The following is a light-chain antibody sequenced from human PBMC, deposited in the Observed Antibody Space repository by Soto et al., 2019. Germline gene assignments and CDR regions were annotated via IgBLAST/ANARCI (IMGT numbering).Light chain of an antibody. Sequence: ALDQPASGEESPARSIAISYKKTSSDVGGYDFVSWYQQHPGKAPKLIIYEVSQRPSGVPDRFSGSKSGNTASLTVSGLQAEDEADYYCNSYSGSSNFVVFGTGTKVTVL. V-gene: IGLV2-8*01. J-gene: IGLJ1*01. CDR2: EVS. CDR1: SSDVGGYDF. CDR3: NSYSGSSNFVV.